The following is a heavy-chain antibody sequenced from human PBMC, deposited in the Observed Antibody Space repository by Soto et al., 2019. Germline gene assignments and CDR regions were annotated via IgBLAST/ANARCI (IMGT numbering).Heavy chain of an antibody. D-gene: IGHD3-3*01. CDR1: GFSLTTSGVG. J-gene: IGHJ4*02. CDR3: AHRVLRTVFGLVTTTAIYFDF. Sequence: QITLKESGPTVVKPTEPLTLTCTFSGFSLTTSGVGVGWVRQSPGQAPEWLALIYWDDDKRYSTSLKSRLTITKDTSKNQVVLTMANVDPADTATYYCAHRVLRTVFGLVTTTAIYFDFWGQGTPVVVSS. V-gene: IGHV2-5*02. CDR2: IYWDDDK.